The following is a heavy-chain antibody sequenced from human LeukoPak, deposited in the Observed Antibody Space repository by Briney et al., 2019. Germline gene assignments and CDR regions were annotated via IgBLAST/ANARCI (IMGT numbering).Heavy chain of an antibody. CDR3: AGELAAAGTPSY. D-gene: IGHD6-13*01. CDR1: GYTFTSYG. J-gene: IGHJ4*02. Sequence: ASVKVSCKASGYTFTSYGISWVRQAPGQGLEWMGWISAYNGNTNHAQKLQGRVTMTTDTSTNTAYMELRSLRSDDTAVYYCAGELAAAGTPSYWGQGTLVTVSS. V-gene: IGHV1-18*01. CDR2: ISAYNGNT.